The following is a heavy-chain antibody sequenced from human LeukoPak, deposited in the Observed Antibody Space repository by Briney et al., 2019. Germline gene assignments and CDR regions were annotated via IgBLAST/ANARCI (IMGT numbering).Heavy chain of an antibody. CDR3: ARGGRGSAAVVAPRSFDI. CDR2: ISGSGDIT. CDR1: GFTFRSYT. V-gene: IGHV3-23*01. J-gene: IGHJ3*02. Sequence: GGSLRLSCAASGFTFRSYTMSWVRQAPGKGLEWVSVISGSGDITYYSDSVRGRFTISRDNSKNTLYLQMNSLRAEDSALYYCARGGRGSAAVVAPRSFDIWGQGTMVTVSS. D-gene: IGHD3-22*01.